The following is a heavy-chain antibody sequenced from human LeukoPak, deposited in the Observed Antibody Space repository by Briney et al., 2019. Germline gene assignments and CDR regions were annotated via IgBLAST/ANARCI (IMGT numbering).Heavy chain of an antibody. J-gene: IGHJ6*03. V-gene: IGHV3-74*01. CDR1: GFTFSSYW. D-gene: IGHD3-22*01. Sequence: GGSLRLSCAASGFTFSSYWMHWVRQAPGKGLVWVSRINTDGSSTSYADSVKGRFTISRDNAKNTLYLQMNSLRVEDTAVYYCARDARFTLITMDVWGKGTTVTVSS. CDR2: INTDGSST. CDR3: ARDARFTLITMDV.